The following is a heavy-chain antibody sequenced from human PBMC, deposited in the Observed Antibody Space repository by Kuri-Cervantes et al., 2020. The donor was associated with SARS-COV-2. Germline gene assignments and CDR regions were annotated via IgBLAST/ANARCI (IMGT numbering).Heavy chain of an antibody. V-gene: IGHV5-51*01. J-gene: IGHJ4*02. CDR2: IYPGDADT. CDR1: GYSFTNYW. CDR3: VRLFVGSRVRGPAEY. Sequence: ESLKISWKGSGYSFTNYWIAWVRQMPGKGLEWMGIIYPGDADTKYSPSFQGQVTMSADKSISTAYLQWSRLKASDTAMYYCVRLFVGSRVRGPAEYWGQGTLVTVSS. D-gene: IGHD3-10*01.